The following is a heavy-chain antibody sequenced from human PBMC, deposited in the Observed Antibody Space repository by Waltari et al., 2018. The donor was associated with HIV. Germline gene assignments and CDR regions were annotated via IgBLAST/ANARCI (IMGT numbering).Heavy chain of an antibody. V-gene: IGHV4-34*01. J-gene: IGHJ4*02. CDR1: GGSFSGYF. CDR3: ARGRMTAVTSPVYLDY. D-gene: IGHD4-17*01. Sequence: QVQLQQWGAGLLKPSETLSLTCAVYGGSFSGYFWAWIRQPPGKGLEWIGEIGLNGITNYNPSLKSRVSISVDTSKNQFSLKLTSVTVADTAVYYCARGRMTAVTSPVYLDYWGQGTLATVSA. CDR2: IGLNGIT.